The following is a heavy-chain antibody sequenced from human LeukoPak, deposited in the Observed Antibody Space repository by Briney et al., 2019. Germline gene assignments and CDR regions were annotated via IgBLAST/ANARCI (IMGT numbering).Heavy chain of an antibody. CDR3: AKGRYNFDSSGYFHY. V-gene: IGHV3-23*01. Sequence: GGSLRLSCAASGFTFSNYAMSWVRQAPGKGLEWVAAISASGSSPYYADSVKGRFTISRDNSKNTLYLQMNSLRAEDTAVYYCAKGRYNFDSSGYFHYWGQGTLVTVSS. CDR1: GFTFSNYA. CDR2: ISASGSSP. D-gene: IGHD3-22*01. J-gene: IGHJ4*02.